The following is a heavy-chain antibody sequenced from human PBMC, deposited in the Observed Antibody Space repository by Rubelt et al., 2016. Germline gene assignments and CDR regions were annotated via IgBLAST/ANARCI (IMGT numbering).Heavy chain of an antibody. Sequence: EVQLVESGGGLVKPGEPLRLSCAASGFTFTNAWMSWVRQAPGKGLEWVSTIYSGGSAAYADSVKGRFTISRHDSKNTLYLQINSLTSEDTAVYYCARDVSFDIWGQGTMVTVSS. CDR2: IYSGGSA. J-gene: IGHJ3*02. CDR1: GFTFTNAW. CDR3: ARDVSFDI. V-gene: IGHV3-53*04.